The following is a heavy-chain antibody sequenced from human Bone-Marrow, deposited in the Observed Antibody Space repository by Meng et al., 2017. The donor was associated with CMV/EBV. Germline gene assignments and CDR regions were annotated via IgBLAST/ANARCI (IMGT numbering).Heavy chain of an antibody. J-gene: IGHJ4*02. CDR3: ARVQAMTTVTTGDY. CDR2: ISSSSSYI. Sequence: GESLKISCAASGFTFSSYSMNWDRQAPGKGLEWVSSISSSSSYIYYADSVKGRFTISRDNAKNSLYLQMNSLRAEDTAVYYCARVQAMTTVTTGDYWGQGTLVTVSS. V-gene: IGHV3-21*01. CDR1: GFTFSSYS. D-gene: IGHD4-11*01.